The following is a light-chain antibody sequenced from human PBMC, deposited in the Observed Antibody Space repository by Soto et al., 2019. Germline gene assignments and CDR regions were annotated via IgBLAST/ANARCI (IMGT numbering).Light chain of an antibody. V-gene: IGKV1-5*03. Sequence: DIQMTQSPSTLSASIGDRVTLTCRASQTIRKWLAWYQQQPGKTPKLLFYETSTLESGVPSRVSGSGFGTEFTLTISSLQPDDSATYYCQQYYSYPWTFGQGTKVEI. CDR1: QTIRKW. J-gene: IGKJ1*01. CDR3: QQYYSYPWT. CDR2: ETS.